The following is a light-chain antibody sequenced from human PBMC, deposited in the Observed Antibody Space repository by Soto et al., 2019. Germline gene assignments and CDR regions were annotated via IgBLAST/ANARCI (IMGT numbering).Light chain of an antibody. Sequence: QSVLTQPPSVSGAPGRRVTISCTGSSSNIGAGYDVHWYQELPGTAPKLLIYGNSNRPSGVTDRFSGSKSGTSASLAITGLQAEDEADYYCQSYDSSLSVHVVFGGGTKVTVL. CDR2: GNS. CDR1: SSNIGAGYD. V-gene: IGLV1-40*01. CDR3: QSYDSSLSVHVV. J-gene: IGLJ2*01.